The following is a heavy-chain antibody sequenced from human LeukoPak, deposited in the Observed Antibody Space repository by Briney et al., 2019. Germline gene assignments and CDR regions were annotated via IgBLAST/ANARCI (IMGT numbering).Heavy chain of an antibody. Sequence: SVKVSCKASGGTFSSYAISWVRQAPGQGLEWMGGIIPIFGTANYAQKFQGRVTITADESTSTAYMELSSLRSEDTAVYYCARDYDSSGYYGAWYYYGMDVWGQGTTVTVSS. CDR3: ARDYDSSGYYGAWYYYGMDV. D-gene: IGHD3-22*01. CDR2: IIPIFGTA. J-gene: IGHJ6*02. CDR1: GGTFSSYA. V-gene: IGHV1-69*13.